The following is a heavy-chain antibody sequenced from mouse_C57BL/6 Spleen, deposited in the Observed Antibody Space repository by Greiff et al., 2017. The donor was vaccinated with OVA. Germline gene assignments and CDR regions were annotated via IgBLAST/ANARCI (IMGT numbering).Heavy chain of an antibody. CDR1: GYTFTDYY. V-gene: IGHV1-26*01. D-gene: IGHD2-3*01. CDR3: ARSRWFPHYYAMDY. Sequence: EVQLQQSGPELVKPGASVKISCKASGYTFTDYYMNWVKQSHGKSLEWIGDINPNNGGTSYNQKFKGKATLTVDKSSSTAYMELRSLTSEDSAVYYCARSRWFPHYYAMDYWGQGTSVTVSS. J-gene: IGHJ4*01. CDR2: INPNNGGT.